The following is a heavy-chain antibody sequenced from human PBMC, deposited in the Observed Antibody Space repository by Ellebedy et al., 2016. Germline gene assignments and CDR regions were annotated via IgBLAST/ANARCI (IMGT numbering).Heavy chain of an antibody. CDR2: IYSGGST. CDR1: GFTFSSYA. V-gene: IGHV3-23*05. CDR3: ARFSVAARVDDY. D-gene: IGHD6-6*01. Sequence: GGSLRLSCAASGFTFSSYAMSWVRQAPGKGLEWVSAIYSGGSTYYADSVKGRFTISRDNSKNTLYLQMNSLRAEDTAVYYCARFSVAARVDDYWGQGTLVTVSS. J-gene: IGHJ4*02.